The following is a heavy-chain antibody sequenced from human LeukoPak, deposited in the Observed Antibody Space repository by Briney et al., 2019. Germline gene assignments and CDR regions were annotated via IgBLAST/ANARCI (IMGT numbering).Heavy chain of an antibody. CDR3: ARGGGLVPGTWFDP. CDR1: GYTFTSYG. J-gene: IGHJ5*02. Sequence: ASVKVSCKASGYTFTSYGISWERQAPGQGLEWMGWISAYNGNTNYAQEVQGRVSMTTDTSTSTAYLELRSLRSDDTAVYYCARGGGLVPGTWFDPWGQGTLVTVSS. V-gene: IGHV1-18*01. CDR2: ISAYNGNT. D-gene: IGHD6-19*01.